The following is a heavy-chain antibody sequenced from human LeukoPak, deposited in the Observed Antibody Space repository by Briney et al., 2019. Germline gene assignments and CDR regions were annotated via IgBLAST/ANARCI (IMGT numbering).Heavy chain of an antibody. V-gene: IGHV4-34*01. CDR2: INHSGST. J-gene: IGHJ4*02. CDR1: GGSFSGYY. D-gene: IGHD3-16*02. Sequence: SETLSLTCAVYGGSFSGYYWSWIRQPPGKGLEWIGEINHSGSTNYNPSLKSRVTISVDTSKNQFSLKLSSVTAADTAVYYCARLWNYDYIWGCHRFFDYWGQGTLVTVSS. CDR3: ARLWNYDYIWGCHRFFDY.